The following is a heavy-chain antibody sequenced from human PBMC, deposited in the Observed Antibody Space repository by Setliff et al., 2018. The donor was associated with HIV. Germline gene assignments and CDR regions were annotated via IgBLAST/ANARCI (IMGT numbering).Heavy chain of an antibody. J-gene: IGHJ4*02. CDR2: ISGSDGST. V-gene: IGHV3-23*01. CDR1: GLTFSSYA. CDR3: ARGPPYYDSSGSTYFDY. D-gene: IGHD3-22*01. Sequence: GGSLRLSCAASGLTFSSYAMSWVRQAPGKGLEWVSSISGSDGSTYYADSVKGRFTISRDNSKNTLYLQMNSPRAEDTAVYYCARGPPYYDSSGSTYFDYWGQGTLVTVSS.